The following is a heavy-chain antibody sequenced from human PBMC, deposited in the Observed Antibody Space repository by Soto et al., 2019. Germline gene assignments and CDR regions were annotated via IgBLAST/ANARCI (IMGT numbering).Heavy chain of an antibody. CDR1: GGTFSSYA. J-gene: IGHJ6*02. CDR2: IIPIFGTA. CDR3: ARGYPLPAAAGAYYYYGMDV. D-gene: IGHD6-13*01. Sequence: VKVSCKASGGTFSSYAISWVRQAPGQGLEWMGGIIPIFGTANYAQKFQGRVTITADESTSTAYMELSSLRSEDTAVYYCARGYPLPAAAGAYYYYGMDVWGQGTTVTVSS. V-gene: IGHV1-69*13.